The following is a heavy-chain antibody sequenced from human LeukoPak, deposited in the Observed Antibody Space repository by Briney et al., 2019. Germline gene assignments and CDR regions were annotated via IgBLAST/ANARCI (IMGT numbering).Heavy chain of an antibody. CDR2: IKSDGST. CDR1: GFTYSSYW. V-gene: IGHV3-74*01. Sequence: GEELRLWWSASGFTYSSYWMHWVRQAPGKGLVWVSRIKSDGSTNYADSVKGRFTISRDNAKNTVSLQMNSLRAEDTGVYYCARAPSEIGGYYPEYFRHWGQGTLVTVSS. D-gene: IGHD3-22*01. J-gene: IGHJ1*01. CDR3: ARAPSEIGGYYPEYFRH.